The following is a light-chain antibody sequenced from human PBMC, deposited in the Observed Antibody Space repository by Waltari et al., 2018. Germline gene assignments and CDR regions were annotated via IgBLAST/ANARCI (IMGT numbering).Light chain of an antibody. CDR2: EVS. CDR3: SSHTSTVPHV. CDR1: SNDVGGYGY. V-gene: IGLV2-14*01. Sequence: QSVLTQPASVSGSPGQSVSISCTGTSNDVGGYGYVSWYQQYPGKAPKLMIYEVSYRPSGISTRFSGSKSGNPASLTISGLHAEDEAVYYCSSHTSTVPHVFGTGTKVTVV. J-gene: IGLJ1*01.